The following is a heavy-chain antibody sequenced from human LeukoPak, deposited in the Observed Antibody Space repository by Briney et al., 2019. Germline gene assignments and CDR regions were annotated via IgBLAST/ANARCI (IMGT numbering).Heavy chain of an antibody. CDR3: ARATEYSSFGNWFDP. D-gene: IGHD6-6*01. J-gene: IGHJ5*02. CDR1: GYTFTGYY. V-gene: IGHV1-2*02. CDR2: INPNSGGT. Sequence: ASVKVSCKASGYTFTGYYMHWVRQAPGQGLEWMGWINPNSGGTNYAQKFQGRVTMTRDTSISTACMELSRLRSDDTAVYYCARATEYSSFGNWFDPWGQGALVTVSS.